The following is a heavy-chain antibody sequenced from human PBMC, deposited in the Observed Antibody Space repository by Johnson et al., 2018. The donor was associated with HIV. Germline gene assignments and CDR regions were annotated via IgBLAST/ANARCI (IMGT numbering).Heavy chain of an antibody. Sequence: QVQLVESGGGLVQPGGSLRLSCAASGFTFSSYTMHWVRQAPGKGLEWVAVISYDGSNKYYADSVKGRFTISRDNSKNTLYLQMNSLRAEDTAVYYCARGRKTVTPVRPSAFDIWGQGTMVTVSS. V-gene: IGHV3-30-3*01. D-gene: IGHD4-17*01. J-gene: IGHJ3*02. CDR3: ARGRKTVTPVRPSAFDI. CDR1: GFTFSSYT. CDR2: ISYDGSNK.